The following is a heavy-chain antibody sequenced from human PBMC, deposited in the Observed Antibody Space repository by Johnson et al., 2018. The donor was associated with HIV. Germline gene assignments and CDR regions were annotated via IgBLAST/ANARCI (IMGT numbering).Heavy chain of an antibody. D-gene: IGHD3-10*01. CDR2: ISYDGSDK. V-gene: IGHV3-30-3*01. CDR1: GFTFSSFA. Sequence: QVQLVESGGGVVQPGRSLRLSCAASGFTFSSFAIHWVRQAPGKGLEWVAVISYDGSDKYYADSVKGRFTISRDNSKNTLYLEMNSLRAEDTAVYYCARDTSGEGRAFDIWGQGTMVTVSS. J-gene: IGHJ3*02. CDR3: ARDTSGEGRAFDI.